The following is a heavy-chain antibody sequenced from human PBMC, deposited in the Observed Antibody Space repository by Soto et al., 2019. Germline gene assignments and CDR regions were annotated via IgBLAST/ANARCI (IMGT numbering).Heavy chain of an antibody. CDR1: GYTFTGYY. CDR3: ARDLIAKVYGMDV. CDR2: INPNSGGT. V-gene: IGHV1-2*04. Sequence: ASVKVSCKASGYTFTGYYMHWVRQAPGQGLEWMGWINPNSGGTNYAQKFQGWVTMTRDTSISTAYMELSRLRSDDTAVYYCARDLIAKVYGMDVWDQATTVTAP. J-gene: IGHJ6*02. D-gene: IGHD3-22*01.